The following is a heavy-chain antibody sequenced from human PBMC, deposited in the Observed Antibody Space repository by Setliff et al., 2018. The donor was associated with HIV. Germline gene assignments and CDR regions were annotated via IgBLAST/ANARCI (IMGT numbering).Heavy chain of an antibody. D-gene: IGHD2-15*01. V-gene: IGHV4-39*07. CDR3: ARDPSQGYCSGGSCYGYYYGMDV. CDR2: IYYSGST. CDR1: GGSISSSSYY. Sequence: SETLSLTCTVSGGSISSSSYYWGWIRQPPGKGLEWIGSIYYSGSTYYNPSLKSRVTISVDTSKNQFSLKLSSVTAADTAVYYCARDPSQGYCSGGSCYGYYYGMDVWGQGTTVTVSS. J-gene: IGHJ6*02.